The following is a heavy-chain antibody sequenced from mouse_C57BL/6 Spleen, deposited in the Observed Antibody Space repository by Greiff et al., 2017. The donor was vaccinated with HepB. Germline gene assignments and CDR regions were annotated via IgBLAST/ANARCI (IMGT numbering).Heavy chain of an antibody. Sequence: VQLQQPGAELVRPGSSVKLSCKASGYTFTSYWMDWVKQRPGQGLEWIGNIYPSDSETHYNQKFKDKATLTVDKSSSTAYMQLSSLTSEDSAVYYCARMSTYATDYWGQGTSVTVSS. J-gene: IGHJ4*01. CDR2: IYPSDSET. CDR1: GYTFTSYW. CDR3: ARMSTYATDY. V-gene: IGHV1-61*01. D-gene: IGHD5-1*01.